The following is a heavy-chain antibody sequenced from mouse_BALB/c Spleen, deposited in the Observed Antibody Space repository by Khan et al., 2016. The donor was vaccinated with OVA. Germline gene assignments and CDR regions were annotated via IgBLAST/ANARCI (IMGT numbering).Heavy chain of an antibody. D-gene: IGHD2-14*01. V-gene: IGHV1-87*01. Sequence: VQLHQSGAELARPGASVKLSCKASGYTFTSYWMQWVKQRPGQGLEWIGTIYPGDGDTRYTQKFKGKATLTADKSSSTAYMQLSSLESEDSAVYYCASYRYDYFDYWGQGTTLTVSS. CDR2: IYPGDGDT. CDR1: GYTFTSYW. J-gene: IGHJ2*01. CDR3: ASYRYDYFDY.